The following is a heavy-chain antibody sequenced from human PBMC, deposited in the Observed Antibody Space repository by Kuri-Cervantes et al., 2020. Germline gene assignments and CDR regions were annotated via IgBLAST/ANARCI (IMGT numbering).Heavy chain of an antibody. CDR3: AREIEDVSSFGWSLDS. V-gene: IGHV3-74*01. CDR2: INSDGSST. CDR1: GLTFSSYW. J-gene: IGHJ4*02. Sequence: GESLKISCAASGLTFSSYWMHWVRQAPGKGLVWVSRINSDGSSTSYADSVKGRFTISRDNAKNTLYLQMNSLRAEDTAVYYCAREIEDVSSFGWSLDSWGQGILVTVSS. D-gene: IGHD6-19*01.